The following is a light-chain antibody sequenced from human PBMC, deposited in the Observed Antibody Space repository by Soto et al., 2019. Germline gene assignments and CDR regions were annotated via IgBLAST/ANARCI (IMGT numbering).Light chain of an antibody. J-gene: IGKJ5*01. CDR2: KAS. CDR1: QNIYTW. V-gene: IGKV1-5*03. CDR3: QQHNSFSIT. Sequence: DIQMTQSPATLSASVGDRVTITCRASQNIYTWLAWYQQKPGKAPKLLIYKASSLESGVPSRFSGSGSGTEFTLTINSLQADDFATYYCQQHNSFSITFGQGTRLEIK.